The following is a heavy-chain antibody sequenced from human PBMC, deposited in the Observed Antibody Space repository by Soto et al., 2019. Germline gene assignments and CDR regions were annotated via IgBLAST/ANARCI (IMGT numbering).Heavy chain of an antibody. CDR3: AKDNGWGSGSYYKGGLDY. CDR1: GFTFSSYG. CDR2: ISYDGSNK. J-gene: IGHJ4*02. V-gene: IGHV3-30*18. D-gene: IGHD3-10*01. Sequence: GGSLRLSCAASGFTFSSYGMHWVRQAPGKGLEWVAVISYDGSNKYYADSVKGRFTISRDNSKNTLYLQMNSLRAEDTAVYYCAKDNGWGSGSYYKGGLDYWGQGTLVTVSS.